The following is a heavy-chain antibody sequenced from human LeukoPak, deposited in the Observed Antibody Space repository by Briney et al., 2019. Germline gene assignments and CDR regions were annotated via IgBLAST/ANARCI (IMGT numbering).Heavy chain of an antibody. CDR1: GFTFSSYW. CDR3: ARGGDVVVPAAPFDP. CDR2: IKQDRSEK. J-gene: IGHJ5*02. Sequence: GGSLRLSCAASGFTFSSYWMSWVRQAPGKGLEWMANIKQDRSEKYYVDSVKGRFTISRDNAKNSLYLQMNSLRAEDTAVYYCARGGDVVVPAAPFDPWGQGTLVTVSS. D-gene: IGHD2-2*01. V-gene: IGHV3-7*01.